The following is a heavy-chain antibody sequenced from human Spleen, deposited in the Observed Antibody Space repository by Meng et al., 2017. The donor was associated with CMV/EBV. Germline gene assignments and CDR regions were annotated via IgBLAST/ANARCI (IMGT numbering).Heavy chain of an antibody. CDR2: IYAGDSDT. Sequence: GESLKISCKGYGYSFTRYWIGWVRQMPGKGLEWMGIIYAGDSDTRYSPSFQGQVSISSDKYIGTAYLQWSSLKASDTAIYYCARPMSLPFCGGDCYSGFDFWGQGTLVTVSS. D-gene: IGHD2-21*01. V-gene: IGHV5-51*01. CDR1: GYSFTRYW. CDR3: ARPMSLPFCGGDCYSGFDF. J-gene: IGHJ4*02.